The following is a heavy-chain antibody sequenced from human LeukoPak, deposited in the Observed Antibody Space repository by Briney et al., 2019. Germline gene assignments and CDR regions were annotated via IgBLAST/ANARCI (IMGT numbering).Heavy chain of an antibody. J-gene: IGHJ4*02. V-gene: IGHV4-4*09. Sequence: SETLSLTCTVSGGSISSYYWSWIRQPPGKGLEWIVYIYTRGSTNYPPSLKRRGTISVDKSKNQFSLKRISMTAADTAVYVCASLEEAWGQGTLFTVSS. CDR1: GGSISSYY. CDR3: ASLEEA. CDR2: IYTRGST.